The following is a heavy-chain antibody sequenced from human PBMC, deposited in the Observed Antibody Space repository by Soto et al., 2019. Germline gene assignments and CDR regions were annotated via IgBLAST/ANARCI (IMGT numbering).Heavy chain of an antibody. CDR2: IYYSGTT. D-gene: IGHD3-10*01. Sequence: KPSETLSLTCNVSGGSISRSSYYWGWIRQPPGKGLEWIASIYYSGTTYYNPSLKSRATISVDTSKNQFSLKLSSVTAADTAVYYCATHQGYYGSGNYCFDVWGQGILVTVSS. J-gene: IGHJ4*02. V-gene: IGHV4-39*01. CDR1: GGSISRSSYY. CDR3: ATHQGYYGSGNYCFDV.